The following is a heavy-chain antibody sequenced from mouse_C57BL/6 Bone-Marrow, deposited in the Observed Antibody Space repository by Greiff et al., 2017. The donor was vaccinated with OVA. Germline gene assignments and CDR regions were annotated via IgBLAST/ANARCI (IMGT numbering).Heavy chain of an antibody. CDR1: GFSLSSFGMG. CDR3: ARIPIYYGNYAMDY. V-gene: IGHV8-8*01. D-gene: IGHD2-1*01. J-gene: IGHJ4*01. Sequence: QVTLKESGPGILQPSQTLSLTCSFSGFSLSSFGMGVGWIRQPSGKGLEWLAHIWWDDDKYYNPALKSRLTISKDTSKNQVFLKIANVDTADTATYYCARIPIYYGNYAMDYWGQGTSVTVSS. CDR2: IWWDDDK.